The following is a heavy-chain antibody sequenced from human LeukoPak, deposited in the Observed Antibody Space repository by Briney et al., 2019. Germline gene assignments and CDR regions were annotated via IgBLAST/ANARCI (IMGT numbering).Heavy chain of an antibody. CDR3: ARLVSSGWQTYYYYVMAA. Sequence: GGSLRLSCAASGFTFSSYGMPWVRQAPGKGLEWVAVIWYDGSNKYYADSVKGRFTISRDNSKNTLYLQMNSLRAEDTAVYYCARLVSSGWQTYYYYVMAAGGKGTTVTVPS. CDR1: GFTFSSYG. CDR2: IWYDGSNK. D-gene: IGHD6-19*01. J-gene: IGHJ6*04. V-gene: IGHV3-33*01.